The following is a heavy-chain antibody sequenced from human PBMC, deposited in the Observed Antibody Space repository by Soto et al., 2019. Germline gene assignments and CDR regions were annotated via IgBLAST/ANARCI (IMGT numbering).Heavy chain of an antibody. J-gene: IGHJ6*02. V-gene: IGHV1-2*04. D-gene: IGHD3-16*01. CDR2: INPNSGGT. CDR3: ARGLDFQGYYYYGMDV. Sequence: ASVKVSCKASGYSFTDYHIHWVRQAPGQGLEWMGWINPNSGGTNYAQKFQGWVTMTRDTSISTAYMELSRLRSDDTAVYYCARGLDFQGYYYYGMDVWGQGTAVTVSS. CDR1: GYSFTDYH.